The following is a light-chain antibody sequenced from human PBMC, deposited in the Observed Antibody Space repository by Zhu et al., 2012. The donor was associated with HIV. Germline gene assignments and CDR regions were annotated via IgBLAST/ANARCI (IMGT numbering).Light chain of an antibody. V-gene: IGKV3-20*01. J-gene: IGKJ4*01. CDR1: QSVRTF. CDR2: GAS. CDR3: QQYGSSPHT. Sequence: TVLTQSPATLSLSPGERATLSCRASQSVRTFLAWYQQKPGQAPRLLIYGASSRATGIPDRFSGSGSGTDFTLTISRLEPEDFAVYYCQQYGSSPHTFGGGTKVEIK.